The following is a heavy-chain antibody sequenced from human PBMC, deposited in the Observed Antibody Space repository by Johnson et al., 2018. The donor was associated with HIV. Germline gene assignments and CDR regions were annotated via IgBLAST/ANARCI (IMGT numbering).Heavy chain of an antibody. D-gene: IGHD4-23*01. J-gene: IGHJ3*02. CDR1: GFTFSDYY. CDR2: ISSRAISF. V-gene: IGHV3-11*04. Sequence: QMLLVESGGGVVQPGGSLRRSCAASGFTFSDYYMGWIRQAPGKGLDWVSSISSRAISFYYADAVKGRFTISRDNAKNSVYLQMKRLRADDTAVYYCAGGRGWVTLNAFDMWGQWTLVTVSS. CDR3: AGGRGWVTLNAFDM.